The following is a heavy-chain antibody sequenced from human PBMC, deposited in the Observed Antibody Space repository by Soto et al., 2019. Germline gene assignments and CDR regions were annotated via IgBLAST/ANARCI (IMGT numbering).Heavy chain of an antibody. CDR2: ISAYNGNT. V-gene: IGHV1-18*01. CDR3: ASTTVDYYYYGMDV. CDR1: GYTFTSEG. Sequence: ASVEVSSKASGYTFTSEGVSWWRERPGQGLEWMGWISAYNGNTNYAQKLQGRVTMTTDTSTSTAYMELRSLRSDDTAVYYCASTTVDYYYYGMDVWGQGTTVTVSS. J-gene: IGHJ6*02. D-gene: IGHD4-17*01.